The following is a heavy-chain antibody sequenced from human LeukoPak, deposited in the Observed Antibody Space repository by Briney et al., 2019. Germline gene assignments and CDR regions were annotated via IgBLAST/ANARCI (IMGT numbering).Heavy chain of an antibody. D-gene: IGHD3-10*01. CDR3: ARDQYYGSGSPS. CDR1: GCTFSSYA. Sequence: GASVKVSLKASGCTFSSYAISWVRQAPGQGLEWMGRIIPIFGTAKYAQKFQGRVRVTPDESTSTAYMELSSLRAEDTAVYYCARDQYYGSGSPSWGEGTLVTVSS. J-gene: IGHJ4*02. CDR2: IIPIFGTA. V-gene: IGHV1-69*13.